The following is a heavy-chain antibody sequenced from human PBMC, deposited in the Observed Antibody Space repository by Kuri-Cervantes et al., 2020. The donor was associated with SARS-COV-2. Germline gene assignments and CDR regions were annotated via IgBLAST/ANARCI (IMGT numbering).Heavy chain of an antibody. D-gene: IGHD3-22*01. CDR2: ISYDGSNK. J-gene: IGHJ3*02. CDR3: AKDIYYYDSSGYYHYDAFDI. V-gene: IGHV3-30-3*01. Sequence: LSLTCAASGFTFSSYAMHWVRQAPGKGLEWVAVISYDGSNKYYADSVKGRFTISRDNSKNTLYLQMNSLRAEDTAVYYCAKDIYYYDSSGYYHYDAFDIWGQGTMVTVSS. CDR1: GFTFSSYA.